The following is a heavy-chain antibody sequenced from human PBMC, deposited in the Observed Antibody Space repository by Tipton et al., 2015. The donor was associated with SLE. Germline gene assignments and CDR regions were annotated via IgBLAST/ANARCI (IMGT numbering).Heavy chain of an antibody. CDR2: ISWNSDNI. Sequence: SLRLSCAASGFTFDDYGMHWVRQAPGKGLEWVSGISWNSDNIGYADSVKGRFTISRDNAKNSLYLQMDSLRPEDTALYYCAKDLSRVTTLGGLDVWGQGTAVTVSS. D-gene: IGHD4-23*01. CDR1: GFTFDDYG. V-gene: IGHV3-9*01. CDR3: AKDLSRVTTLGGLDV. J-gene: IGHJ6*02.